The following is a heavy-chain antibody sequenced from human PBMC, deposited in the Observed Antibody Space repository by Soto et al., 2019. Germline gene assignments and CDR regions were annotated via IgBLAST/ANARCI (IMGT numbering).Heavy chain of an antibody. CDR2: INAGNGNT. Sequence: ASVKVSCKASGYTFTSYAMHWVRQAPGQRLEWMGWINAGNGNTKCSQKFQGRVTITRDTSASTAYMELSSLRSEDTAVYYCARNLMHYDILTGYYMAYYFDEWGQGTLVTVSS. V-gene: IGHV1-3*01. CDR1: GYTFTSYA. D-gene: IGHD3-9*01. J-gene: IGHJ4*02. CDR3: ARNLMHYDILTGYYMAYYFDE.